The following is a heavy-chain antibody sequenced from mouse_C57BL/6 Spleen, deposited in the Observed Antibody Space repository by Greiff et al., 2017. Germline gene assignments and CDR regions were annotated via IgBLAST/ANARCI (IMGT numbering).Heavy chain of an antibody. CDR1: GFTFSDYG. J-gene: IGHJ4*01. Sequence: EVQGVESGGGLVKPGGSLKLSCAASGFTFSDYGMHWVRQAPEKGLGWVAYISSGSSTIYYADKVKGRFTISRDNAKNTLFLQMTSLRSEDTAMYYCARTPFSNYYAMDYWGKGTSVTVSS. D-gene: IGHD2-5*01. V-gene: IGHV5-17*01. CDR3: ARTPFSNYYAMDY. CDR2: ISSGSSTI.